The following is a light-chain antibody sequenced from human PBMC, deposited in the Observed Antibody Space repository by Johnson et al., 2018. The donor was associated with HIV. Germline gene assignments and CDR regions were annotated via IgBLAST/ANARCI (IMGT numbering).Light chain of an antibody. Sequence: QSVLTQPPSVSAAPGQKVTIFCSGTSSNIGNNYVSWYQQLPGLAPKLLIYDNDKRPLGIPERFSAAKSGTSATLGITGLQTGDEADYYCGTWDSSLSAVVVGRETLVTVL. J-gene: IGLJ1*01. CDR1: SSNIGNNY. CDR2: DND. V-gene: IGLV1-51*01. CDR3: GTWDSSLSAVV.